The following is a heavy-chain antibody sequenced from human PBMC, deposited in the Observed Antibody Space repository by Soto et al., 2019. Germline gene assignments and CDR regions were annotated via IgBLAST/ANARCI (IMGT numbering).Heavy chain of an antibody. D-gene: IGHD6-13*01. Sequence: GGSLRLSCAASGFTFSSYAMSWVRQAPGKGLEWVSAISGSGGSTYYADSVKGRFTISRDNSKNTLYLQMNSLRAEDTAVYYCAKNIAAAGPSWRGYGMDVWGQGTTVTVSS. CDR3: AKNIAAAGPSWRGYGMDV. V-gene: IGHV3-23*01. J-gene: IGHJ6*02. CDR2: ISGSGGST. CDR1: GFTFSSYA.